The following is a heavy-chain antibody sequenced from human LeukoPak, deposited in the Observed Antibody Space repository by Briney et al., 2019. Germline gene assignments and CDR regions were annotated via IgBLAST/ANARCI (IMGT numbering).Heavy chain of an antibody. CDR3: ARWDIAVAGRNWFDP. Sequence: PSETLSLTCTVSGGSISSYYWSWIRQPPGKGLEWIGYIYYSGSTNYNPSLKSRVAISVDTSKNQFSLKLSSVTAADTAVYYCARWDIAVAGRNWFDPWGQGTLATVSS. J-gene: IGHJ5*02. CDR2: IYYSGST. V-gene: IGHV4-59*01. CDR1: GGSISSYY. D-gene: IGHD6-19*01.